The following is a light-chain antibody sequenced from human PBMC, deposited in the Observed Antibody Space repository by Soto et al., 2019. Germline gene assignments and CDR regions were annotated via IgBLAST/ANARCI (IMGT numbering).Light chain of an antibody. CDR3: SSYVGSNNLG. CDR1: SSDVGGYNY. J-gene: IGLJ2*01. Sequence: QSALTQPPSASGSPGQSVTISCTGTSSDVGGYNYVSWYQQHPGKAPKLVIYEVSKRPSGVPDRFSGSKSGNTASLTVSGLQAEDEADYYCSSYVGSNNLGFGGGTQLTVL. V-gene: IGLV2-8*01. CDR2: EVS.